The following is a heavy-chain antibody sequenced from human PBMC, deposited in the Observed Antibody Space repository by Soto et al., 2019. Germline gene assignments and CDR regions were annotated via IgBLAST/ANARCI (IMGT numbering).Heavy chain of an antibody. CDR2: ISSSSSTI. Sequence: EVQLVESGGGLVQPGGSLRLSCAASGFTFSSYSMNWVRQAPGKGLEWVSYISSSSSTIYYADSVKGRFSISRDNAKNSLYLRMNRLRDEDTAVYYCAREGDPYGMDVWGQGTTVTVSS. J-gene: IGHJ6*02. CDR3: AREGDPYGMDV. CDR1: GFTFSSYS. V-gene: IGHV3-48*02. D-gene: IGHD3-10*01.